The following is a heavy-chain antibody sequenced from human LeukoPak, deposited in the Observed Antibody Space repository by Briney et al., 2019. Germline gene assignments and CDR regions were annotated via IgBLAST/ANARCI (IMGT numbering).Heavy chain of an antibody. D-gene: IGHD1-26*01. Sequence: GGSLRLSCAASGFIFSDYEMNWVRQVPGKGLEWLSYIGRSGSGIHYADSVKGRFTISRDNAENSLYLQMNSLRAEDTAVYYCAREPVGATTGIDYWGQGTLVTVSS. CDR2: IGRSGSGI. CDR1: GFIFSDYE. V-gene: IGHV3-48*03. CDR3: AREPVGATTGIDY. J-gene: IGHJ4*02.